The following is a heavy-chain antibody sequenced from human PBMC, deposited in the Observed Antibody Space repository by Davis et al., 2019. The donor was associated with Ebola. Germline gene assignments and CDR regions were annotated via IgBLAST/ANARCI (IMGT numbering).Heavy chain of an antibody. D-gene: IGHD2-8*02. CDR3: ARVGYCTGGVCYFNDY. CDR1: GYTFTSYG. Sequence: ASVKVSCKASGYTFTSYGISWVRQAPGQGLEWMGWISAYNGNPNYAQKLQGRVTMTTDTSTSTAYMELRSLRSDDTAVYYCARVGYCTGGVCYFNDYWGQGTLVTVSS. CDR2: ISAYNGNP. V-gene: IGHV1-18*01. J-gene: IGHJ4*02.